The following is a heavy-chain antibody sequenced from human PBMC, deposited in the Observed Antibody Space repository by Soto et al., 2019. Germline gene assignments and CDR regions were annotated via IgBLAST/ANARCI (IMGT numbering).Heavy chain of an antibody. V-gene: IGHV3-21*01. D-gene: IGHD6-13*01. J-gene: IGHJ5*02. Sequence: GGSLRLSCAASGFTFSSYSMNWVRQAPGKGLEWVSSISNSSSYIYYADSVKGRFTISRDKAKNSLYLQMNSLRAEATAGYYFASDCGSSTTTSFDPSGQGTLVAVPQ. CDR2: ISNSSSYI. CDR3: ASDCGSSTTTSFDP. CDR1: GFTFSSYS.